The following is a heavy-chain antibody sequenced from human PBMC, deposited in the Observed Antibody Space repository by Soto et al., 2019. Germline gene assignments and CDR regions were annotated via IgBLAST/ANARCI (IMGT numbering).Heavy chain of an antibody. V-gene: IGHV4-31*03. D-gene: IGHD4-17*01. CDR1: GGSISSGGYY. Sequence: QVQLQESGPGLVKPSQTLSLTCTVSGGSISSGGYYWGWIRQHPGKGLEWIGYIYYSGSTYYNPSLKSRVTISVDTSKNQFSLKLSSVTAADTAVYYCAREWETTVKLGGYWYFDLWGRGTLVTVSS. J-gene: IGHJ2*01. CDR2: IYYSGST. CDR3: AREWETTVKLGGYWYFDL.